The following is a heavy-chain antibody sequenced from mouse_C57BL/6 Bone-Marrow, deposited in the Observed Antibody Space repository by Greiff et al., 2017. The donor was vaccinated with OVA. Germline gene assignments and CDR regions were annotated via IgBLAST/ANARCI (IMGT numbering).Heavy chain of an antibody. CDR3: ARIREEGSRRAGFAY. Sequence: EVQLQHSGPELVKPGASVKMSCKASGYTFTDYNMHWVKQSHGKSLEWIGYINPNNGGTSYNQKFKGKATLTVNKSSSTAYMELRSLTSEDSAVYYCARIREEGSRRAGFAYWGQGTLVTVSA. D-gene: IGHD1-1*01. V-gene: IGHV1-22*01. CDR2: INPNNGGT. J-gene: IGHJ3*01. CDR1: GYTFTDYN.